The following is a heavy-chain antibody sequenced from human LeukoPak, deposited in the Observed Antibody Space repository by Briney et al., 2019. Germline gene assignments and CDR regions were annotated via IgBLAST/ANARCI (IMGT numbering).Heavy chain of an antibody. J-gene: IGHJ3*02. V-gene: IGHV3-74*01. CDR1: GFTFSSYW. Sequence: GGSLRLSCAASGFTFSSYWMHWVRQGPGKGLVWVSRINSDGSSTNYADSVKGRFTISRDNAKNTLYLQMNSLRAEDMAVYYCARLPVDAFDIWGQGTMVTVSS. D-gene: IGHD1-14*01. CDR3: ARLPVDAFDI. CDR2: INSDGSST.